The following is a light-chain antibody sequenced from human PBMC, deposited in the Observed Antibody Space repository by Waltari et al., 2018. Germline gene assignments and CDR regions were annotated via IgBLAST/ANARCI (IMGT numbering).Light chain of an antibody. J-gene: IGLJ1*01. CDR2: DTS. CDR1: TGAVTSGLY. V-gene: IGLV7-46*01. CDR3: LLSYSGTYV. Sequence: QAVVTQAPSLTVSPGGTVTRTCGSSTGAVTSGLYPYWFQQKPGQGHRTLIYDTSKKPSRAPCRFSGSVLAGEAALTLSGAQAEDEADYYCLLSYSGTYVFGTGTKVTVL.